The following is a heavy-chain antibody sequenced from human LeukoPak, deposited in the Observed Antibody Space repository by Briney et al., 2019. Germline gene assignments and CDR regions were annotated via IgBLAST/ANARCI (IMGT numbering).Heavy chain of an antibody. CDR3: ARTALGELSLSY. Sequence: PSETLSLTCTVSGGSISSYYWSWIRPPPGKGLEWIGYIYYSGSTNYNPSLKSRVTISVDTSKNQFSLKLSSVTAADTAVYYCARTALGELSLSYWGQGTLVTVSS. D-gene: IGHD3-16*02. CDR1: GGSISSYY. CDR2: IYYSGST. V-gene: IGHV4-59*01. J-gene: IGHJ4*02.